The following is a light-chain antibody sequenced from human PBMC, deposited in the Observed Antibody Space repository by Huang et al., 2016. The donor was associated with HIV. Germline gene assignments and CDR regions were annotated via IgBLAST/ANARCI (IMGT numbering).Light chain of an antibody. CDR2: SAS. Sequence: DIQMTQSPSSLSASVGDRVTVTCRASQGISNYLAWFQQKPGKAPKSLSYSASTLQTGVPSRFSGSGSGTDFTLTISGLQPDDSATYYCHQYYSFPYTFGQGTKLDIK. J-gene: IGKJ2*01. CDR3: HQYYSFPYT. V-gene: IGKV1-16*01. CDR1: QGISNY.